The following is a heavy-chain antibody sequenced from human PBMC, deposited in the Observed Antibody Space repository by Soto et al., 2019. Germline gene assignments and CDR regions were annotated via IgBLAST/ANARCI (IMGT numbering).Heavy chain of an antibody. D-gene: IGHD3-3*01. J-gene: IGHJ6*02. Sequence: GGSLRLSCAASGFTVSSNYMSWVRQAPGKGLEWVSVIYSGGSTYYADSVKGRFTISRDNSKNTLYLQMNSLRAEDTAVYYCATDLAEGSGYYHHYGMDVWGQGTTVTVSS. CDR2: IYSGGST. V-gene: IGHV3-53*01. CDR1: GFTVSSNY. CDR3: ATDLAEGSGYYHHYGMDV.